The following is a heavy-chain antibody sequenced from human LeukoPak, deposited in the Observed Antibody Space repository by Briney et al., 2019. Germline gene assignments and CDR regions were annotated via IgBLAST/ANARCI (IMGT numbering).Heavy chain of an antibody. CDR2: ISYDGRNE. V-gene: IGHV3-30*04. Sequence: PGGSLRLSCAASGFTFSSYAMHWVRQAPGKGLEWVAVISYDGRNEYYADSVEGRFTISRDNSKNTLYLQMNSLRTEDTAVYSCAREGFGELYYWGQGTLVTASS. J-gene: IGHJ4*02. CDR1: GFTFSSYA. CDR3: AREGFGELYY. D-gene: IGHD3-10*01.